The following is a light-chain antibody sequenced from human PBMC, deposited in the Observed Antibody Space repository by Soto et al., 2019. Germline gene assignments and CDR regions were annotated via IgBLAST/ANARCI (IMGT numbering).Light chain of an antibody. CDR1: QTISSW. J-gene: IGKJ1*01. CDR3: QQDNIYSDE. CDR2: KAS. Sequence: IHVNHSPSTLSFSLLDIVTITFRASQTISSWLAWYQQKPGKAPKLLIYKASTLKSGVPSRFSGSGSGTEFTLTISSLQPDDFATYYCQQDNIYSDEFAQGTMVEIK. V-gene: IGKV1-5*03.